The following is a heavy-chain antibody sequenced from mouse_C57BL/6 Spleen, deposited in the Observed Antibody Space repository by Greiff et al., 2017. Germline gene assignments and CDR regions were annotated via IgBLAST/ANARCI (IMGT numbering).Heavy chain of an antibody. D-gene: IGHD4-1*01. V-gene: IGHV1-69*01. CDR1: GYTFTSYW. Sequence: QVQLHQPGAELVMPGASVKLSCKASGYTFTSYWMHWVKQRPGQGLEWIGEIDPSDSYTNYNQQFKGKSTLTVDKSSSTAYMQLSSLTSEDSAVYYCARRELGQDYAMDYWGQGTSVTVSS. J-gene: IGHJ4*01. CDR3: ARRELGQDYAMDY. CDR2: IDPSDSYT.